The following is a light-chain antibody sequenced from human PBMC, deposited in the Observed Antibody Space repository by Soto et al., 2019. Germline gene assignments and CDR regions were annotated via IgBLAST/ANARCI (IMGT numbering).Light chain of an antibody. Sequence: DIQLTQSPSVLSSSVVYTVTITCLASQALSNYLAWYQQKPGKAPDLLIYSASTLQSGVPSRFSGSGSGTDFTLTIRSLKPEDFANYFCQKSYSTPQWTVGKGNKVDIK. V-gene: IGKV1-39*01. CDR1: QALSNY. J-gene: IGKJ1*01. CDR2: SAS. CDR3: QKSYSTPQWT.